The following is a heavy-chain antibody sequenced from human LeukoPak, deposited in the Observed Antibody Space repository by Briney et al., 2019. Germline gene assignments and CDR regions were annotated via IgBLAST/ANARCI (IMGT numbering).Heavy chain of an antibody. D-gene: IGHD2-15*01. CDR3: AREARVAATHYWFDP. V-gene: IGHV1-69*06. CDR1: GGTFSSYA. Sequence: SVKVSCKASGGTFSSYANSWVRQAPGQGLEWMGGIIPIFGTANYAQKFQGRVTITADKSTSTAYMELSSLRSEDTAVYYCAREARVAATHYWFDPWGQGTLVTVSS. CDR2: IIPIFGTA. J-gene: IGHJ5*02.